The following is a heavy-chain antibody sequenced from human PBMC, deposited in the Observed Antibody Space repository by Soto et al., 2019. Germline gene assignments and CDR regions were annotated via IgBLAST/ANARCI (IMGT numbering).Heavy chain of an antibody. Sequence: GGSLRLSCVAPQLAFSNYAMHWGRQGQGKGMEWVGFISSAGRKTSFSDSIKGQFTISRDNSKITLYLQMNILRPEDTALSSYANGPSRYSANYWGSSDFWGQGTLVTVSS. D-gene: IGHD1-26*01. CDR3: ANGPSRYSANYWGSSDF. V-gene: IGHV3-30*02. J-gene: IGHJ4*02. CDR2: ISSAGRKT. CDR1: QLAFSNYA.